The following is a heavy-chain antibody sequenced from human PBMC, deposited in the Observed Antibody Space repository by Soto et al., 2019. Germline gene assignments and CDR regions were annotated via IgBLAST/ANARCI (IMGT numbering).Heavy chain of an antibody. Sequence: QVQLQESGPGLVKPSDTLSLTCAVSGYSISSSNWWGWIRQPPGKGLEWIAYNYYSGTTCYNPSLKSRVPTSVATSKNQFTLKLTSVTAMDGAVYYCARREFQGPIDYCGQGTLVTVSS. CDR2: NYYSGTT. CDR1: GYSISSSNW. V-gene: IGHV4-28*01. J-gene: IGHJ4*02. D-gene: IGHD3-10*01. CDR3: ARREFQGPIDY.